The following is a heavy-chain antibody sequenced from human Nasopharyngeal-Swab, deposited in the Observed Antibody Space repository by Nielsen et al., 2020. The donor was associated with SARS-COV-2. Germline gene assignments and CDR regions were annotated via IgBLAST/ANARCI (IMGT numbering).Heavy chain of an antibody. CDR3: ARGVNYDILTGYYNGNWFDP. J-gene: IGHJ5*02. CDR2: ISYDGSNK. V-gene: IGHV3-30-3*01. CDR1: GFTFSSYA. D-gene: IGHD3-9*01. Sequence: GESLKISCAASGFTFSSYAMHWVRQAPGKGLEWVAVISYDGSNKYYADSVKGRFTISRDNAKNSLYLQMNSLRAEDTAVYYCARGVNYDILTGYYNGNWFDPWGQGTLVTVSS.